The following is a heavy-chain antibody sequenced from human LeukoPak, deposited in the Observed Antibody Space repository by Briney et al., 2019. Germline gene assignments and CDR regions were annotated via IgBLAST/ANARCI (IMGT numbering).Heavy chain of an antibody. Sequence: ASVKVSCKVSGYTLTELSMHWVRQAPGQGLEWMGWVSAYNGATNYAQNFQDRVTMTTDTPTTTAYMELRSLRSDDTAVYYCARVDLYYDSSGYSQAANDYWGQGTLVTVSS. CDR3: ARVDLYYDSSGYSQAANDY. CDR1: GYTLTELS. J-gene: IGHJ4*02. D-gene: IGHD3-22*01. CDR2: VSAYNGAT. V-gene: IGHV1-18*01.